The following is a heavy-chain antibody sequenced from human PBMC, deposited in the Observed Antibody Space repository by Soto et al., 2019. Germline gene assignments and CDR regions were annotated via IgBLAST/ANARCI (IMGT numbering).Heavy chain of an antibody. CDR2: IKSKTDGGTT. CDR3: TTEDLLQFLYYFDY. CDR1: GFTFCNAW. D-gene: IGHD2-21*02. Sequence: GGSLRLSCAASGFTFCNAWMNWVRQAPGKGLEWVGRIKSKTDGGTTDYAAPVKGRFTISRDDSKNTLYLQMNSLKTEDAAVYYCTTEDLLQFLYYFDYWGQGTLVTVSS. J-gene: IGHJ4*02. V-gene: IGHV3-15*07.